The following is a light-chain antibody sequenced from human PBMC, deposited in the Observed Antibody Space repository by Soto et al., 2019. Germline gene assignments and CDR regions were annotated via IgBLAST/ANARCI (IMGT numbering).Light chain of an antibody. CDR2: DVT. J-gene: IGLJ1*01. CDR3: SSYTSRRSPSV. CDR1: SSDVGGYNY. Sequence: QSALTQPASVSGSPGQSITISCTGTSSDVGGYNYVSWYQQHPGKAPKLMIYDVTNRPSGVSNRFSGSKSGNTASLTISGLQAEDEADYYCSSYTSRRSPSVFGTGTKVTVL. V-gene: IGLV2-14*01.